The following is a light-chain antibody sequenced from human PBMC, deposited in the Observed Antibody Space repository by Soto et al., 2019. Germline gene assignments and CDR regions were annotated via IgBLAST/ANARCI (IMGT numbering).Light chain of an antibody. CDR3: QQYNSYWT. Sequence: DIQMTQSPSTLSASVGDRVTITCRASQSISSWLAWYQQKPGKAPKLLIYKASSLETGVPSRFSGSGSGTEFPLTSSSLQSDYFANYYCQQYNSYWTFGQGTKVEIK. J-gene: IGKJ1*01. CDR1: QSISSW. V-gene: IGKV1-5*03. CDR2: KAS.